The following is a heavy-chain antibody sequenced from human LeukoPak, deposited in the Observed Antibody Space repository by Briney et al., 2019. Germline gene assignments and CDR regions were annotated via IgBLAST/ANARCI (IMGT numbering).Heavy chain of an antibody. CDR2: IYYSGST. Sequence: SETLSLTCTVSGGSISNYYWSWIRQPPGKGLEWIGYIYYSGSTNYNPSLKSRVTISVDTSKNQFSLKLTSVTAADTAVYYCARDRLAYSSSWYPDAFDIWGQGIMVTVSS. V-gene: IGHV4-59*01. CDR1: GGSISNYY. D-gene: IGHD6-13*01. J-gene: IGHJ3*02. CDR3: ARDRLAYSSSWYPDAFDI.